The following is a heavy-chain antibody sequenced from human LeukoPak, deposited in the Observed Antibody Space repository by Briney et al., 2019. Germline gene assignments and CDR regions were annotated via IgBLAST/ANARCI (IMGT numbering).Heavy chain of an antibody. V-gene: IGHV4-39*07. CDR1: GGSISSSSYY. J-gene: IGHJ4*02. D-gene: IGHD1-26*01. Sequence: SETLSLTCTVSGGSISSSSYYWGWIRQPPGKGLEWIGSIYYSGSTYYNPSLKSRVTISVDTSKNQFSLKLSSVTAADTAVYYCAREVGSGGTIGGFDYWGQGTLVTVSS. CDR3: AREVGSGGTIGGFDY. CDR2: IYYSGST.